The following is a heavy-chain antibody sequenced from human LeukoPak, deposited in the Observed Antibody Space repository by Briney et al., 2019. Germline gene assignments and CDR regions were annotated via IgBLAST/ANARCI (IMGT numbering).Heavy chain of an antibody. V-gene: IGHV1-69*05. CDR2: IIPIFGTA. Sequence: ASVKVSCKASGGTFSSYAISWARQAPGQGLEWMGGIIPIFGTANYAQKFQGRVTITTDESTSTAYMELSSLRSEDTAVYYCARGYCTNGVCYTGAYYFDYWGQGTLVTVSS. D-gene: IGHD2-8*01. CDR3: ARGYCTNGVCYTGAYYFDY. J-gene: IGHJ4*02. CDR1: GGTFSSYA.